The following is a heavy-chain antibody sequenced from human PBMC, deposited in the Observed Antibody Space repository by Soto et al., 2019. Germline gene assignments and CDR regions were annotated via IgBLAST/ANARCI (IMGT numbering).Heavy chain of an antibody. CDR3: AKGNSSGWYSLPLGH. Sequence: PGGSLRLSCAASGFTFSSYAMSWVRQAPGKGLEWVSAISGSGGSTYYADSVKGRFTISRDNSKNTLYLQMNSLRAEDTAVYYCAKGNSSGWYSLPLGHWGQGTLVTAPQ. CDR2: ISGSGGST. CDR1: GFTFSSYA. J-gene: IGHJ4*02. V-gene: IGHV3-23*01. D-gene: IGHD6-19*01.